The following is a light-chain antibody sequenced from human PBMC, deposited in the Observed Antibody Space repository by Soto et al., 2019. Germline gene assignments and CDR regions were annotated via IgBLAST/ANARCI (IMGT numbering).Light chain of an antibody. J-gene: IGLJ1*01. CDR1: SSDVGLYDY. CDR3: SSYTSSSTL. CDR2: AVS. Sequence: QSALTQPASVSGSPGQSITISCTGTSSDVGLYDYVSWYQQHPGKAPQLMIYAVSNRPSGVSSRFSGSKSGNTASLTISGLQAEDEADYYCSSYTSSSTLFGTGTKVTVL. V-gene: IGLV2-14*01.